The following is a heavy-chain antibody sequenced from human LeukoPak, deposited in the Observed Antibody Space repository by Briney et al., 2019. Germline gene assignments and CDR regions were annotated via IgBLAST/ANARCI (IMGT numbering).Heavy chain of an antibody. CDR3: AKIPWIGSSSWYDDY. V-gene: IGHV3-23*01. Sequence: GSLRLSCAASGFTFSSYAMSWVRQAPGKGLEWVSAISGSGGSTYYADSVKGRFTISRDNSKNTLYLQMNSLRAEDAAVYYCAKIPWIGSSSWYDDYWGQGTLVTVSS. CDR2: ISGSGGST. CDR1: GFTFSSYA. D-gene: IGHD6-13*01. J-gene: IGHJ4*02.